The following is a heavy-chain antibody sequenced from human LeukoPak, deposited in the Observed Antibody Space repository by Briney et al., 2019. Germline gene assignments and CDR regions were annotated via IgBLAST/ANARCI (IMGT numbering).Heavy chain of an antibody. Sequence: GASVKVSCKASGYPFTTYGITWIRQAPGQGLEWMGWISVYSGYSTYAQNLQGRVTMTTDTSTTTAYMELRSLRSDDTAVYYCARNGTYGGDFYYFCMDVWGKGTTVTVSS. V-gene: IGHV1-18*01. CDR1: GYPFTTYG. CDR2: ISVYSGYS. J-gene: IGHJ6*04. D-gene: IGHD4-23*01. CDR3: ARNGTYGGDFYYFCMDV.